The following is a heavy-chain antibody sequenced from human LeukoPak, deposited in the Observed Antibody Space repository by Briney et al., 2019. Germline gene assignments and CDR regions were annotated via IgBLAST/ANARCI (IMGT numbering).Heavy chain of an antibody. Sequence: PSQTLSLTCTVSGGSISSGGYYWSWIRQHPGKGLEWIGYIYYSGSTYYNPSLKSRVTISVDTSKNQFSLKLSSVTAADTAVYYCVRADYGLEYFDYWGQGTLVTVSS. CDR3: VRADYGLEYFDY. CDR2: IYYSGST. CDR1: GGSISSGGYY. V-gene: IGHV4-31*03. J-gene: IGHJ4*02. D-gene: IGHD4/OR15-4a*01.